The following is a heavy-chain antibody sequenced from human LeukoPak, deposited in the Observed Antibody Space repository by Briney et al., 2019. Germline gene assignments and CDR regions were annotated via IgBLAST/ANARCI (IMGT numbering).Heavy chain of an antibody. CDR3: ARVQQYDSFDY. CDR2: ISSSSSTI. CDR1: GFTFSSYS. Sequence: GGSLRLSCAASGFTFSSYSMNWVRQAPGKGLEWVSYISSSSSTIYYADSVKGRFTISRDNAKNSLYLQMNSLRPEDTALYYCARVQQYDSFDYWGQGTLVTVSS. J-gene: IGHJ4*02. V-gene: IGHV3-48*04. D-gene: IGHD3-22*01.